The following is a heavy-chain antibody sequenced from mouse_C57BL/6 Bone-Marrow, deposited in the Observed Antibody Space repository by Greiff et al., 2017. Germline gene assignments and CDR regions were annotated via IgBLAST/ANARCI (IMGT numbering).Heavy chain of an antibody. D-gene: IGHD1-2*01. CDR1: GYTFTTYP. CDR2: FHPYNDDN. V-gene: IGHV1-47*01. J-gene: IGHJ4*01. Sequence: VQLQESGAELVKPGASVKMSCKASGYTFTTYPIEWMKQNHGKSLEWIGNFHPYNDDNKYNEKFKGKATLTVEKSSSTVYLELSRLTSDYSAVYYWARGYSLYYYAMDYWCQGTSVTVAS. CDR3: ARGYSLYYYAMDY.